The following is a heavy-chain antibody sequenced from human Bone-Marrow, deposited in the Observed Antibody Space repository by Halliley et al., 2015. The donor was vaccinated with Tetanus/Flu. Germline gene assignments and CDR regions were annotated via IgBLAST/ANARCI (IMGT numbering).Heavy chain of an antibody. D-gene: IGHD5-12*01. Sequence: GLMGGARISPEGRTVTYAESVQGRFTISRDNAKGTLHLQMNSLRVEDTAIYYCATGVGYYFDLWGPGTPVTVSS. CDR2: ISPEGRTV. CDR3: ATGVGYYFDL. V-gene: IGHV3-74*03. J-gene: IGHJ2*01.